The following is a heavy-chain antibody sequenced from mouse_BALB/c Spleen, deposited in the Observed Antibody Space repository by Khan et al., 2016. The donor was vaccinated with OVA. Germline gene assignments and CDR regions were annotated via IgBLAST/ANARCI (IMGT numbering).Heavy chain of an antibody. CDR2: ISYSGST. V-gene: IGHV3-2*02. D-gene: IGHD2-1*01. CDR3: ARGRGNLDY. J-gene: IGHJ4*01. Sequence: EVQLQESGPGLVKPSQSLSLTCTVTGYSITSDYAWNWIRQFPGNKLEWMGYISYSGSTSYYPSPTSRISITRDTSKNQFFLQLSSVTTEDTATYYCARGRGNLDYWGQGTSVTVSS. CDR1: GYSITSDYA.